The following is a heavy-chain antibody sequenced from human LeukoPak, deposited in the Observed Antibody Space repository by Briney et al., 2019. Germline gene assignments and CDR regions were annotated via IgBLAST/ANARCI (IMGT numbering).Heavy chain of an antibody. Sequence: SVKVSCKASGGTFNNYAISWVRQAPGQGLEWMGGIIPVFGTSNYAQKFQGRVTITADESTTTAYMELSSLRSEDTAVYYCAREDRPMATIQDAFDTWGQGTMVTVSS. CDR1: GGTFNNYA. CDR2: IIPVFGTS. V-gene: IGHV1-69*01. J-gene: IGHJ3*02. D-gene: IGHD5-24*01. CDR3: AREDRPMATIQDAFDT.